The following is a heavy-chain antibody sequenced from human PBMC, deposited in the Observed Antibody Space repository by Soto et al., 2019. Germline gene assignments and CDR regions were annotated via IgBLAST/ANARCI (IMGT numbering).Heavy chain of an antibody. J-gene: IGHJ4*02. Sequence: QVQLQQWGAGLLKPSETLSLTCAVYGGSFSGYYWSWIRQPPGKGLEWIGEINHSGSTNYNPSLKSRVTISVDTSKNQFSLKLSSVTAADTAVYYCARGEHDPLSFDYWGQGTLVTVSS. CDR2: INHSGST. CDR3: ARGEHDPLSFDY. CDR1: GGSFSGYY. V-gene: IGHV4-34*01. D-gene: IGHD3-3*01.